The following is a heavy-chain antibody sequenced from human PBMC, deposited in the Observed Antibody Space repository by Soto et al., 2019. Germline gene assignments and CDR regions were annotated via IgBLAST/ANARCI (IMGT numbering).Heavy chain of an antibody. Sequence: SETLSLTYTVSGGSISSYYWSWIRQPPGKGLEWIGYIYYSGSTNYNPSLKSRVTISVDTSKNQFSLKLSSVTAADTAVYYCARDGAYCGGDCYYGMDVWGQGTTVTVSS. CDR2: IYYSGST. D-gene: IGHD2-21*01. V-gene: IGHV4-59*01. J-gene: IGHJ6*02. CDR1: GGSISSYY. CDR3: ARDGAYCGGDCYYGMDV.